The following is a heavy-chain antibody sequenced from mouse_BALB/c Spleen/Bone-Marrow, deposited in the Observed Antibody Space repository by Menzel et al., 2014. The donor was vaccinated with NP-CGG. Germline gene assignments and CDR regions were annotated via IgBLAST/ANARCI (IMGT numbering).Heavy chain of an antibody. CDR3: TRGGGSCYVEFAY. D-gene: IGHD1-1*01. Sequence: EVQLVESGTVLARPGASVKMSCKASGYTFTSYWMHWVKQRPGQGLEWIGAIYPGNSDTSYNQKFKGKAKLTAVTPTSTAYMELSSLTNEDSAVYYCTRGGGSCYVEFAYWGQGTLVTVSA. J-gene: IGHJ3*01. CDR2: IYPGNSDT. CDR1: GYTFTSYW. V-gene: IGHV1-5*01.